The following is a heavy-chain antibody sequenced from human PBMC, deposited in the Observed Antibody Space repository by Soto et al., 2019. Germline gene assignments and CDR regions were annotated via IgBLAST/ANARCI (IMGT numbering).Heavy chain of an antibody. CDR2: ISSSSSYI. D-gene: IGHD4-17*01. CDR3: ARDRGGDYGDDAFDI. CDR1: GFTFSSYS. Sequence: EVQLVESGGGLVKPGGSLRLSCAASGFTFSSYSMNWVRQAPGKGLEWVSSISSSSSYIYYADSVKGRFTISRDNAKNSLYLQMNGLRAEDTAVYYCARDRGGDYGDDAFDIWGQGTMVTVSS. V-gene: IGHV3-21*01. J-gene: IGHJ3*02.